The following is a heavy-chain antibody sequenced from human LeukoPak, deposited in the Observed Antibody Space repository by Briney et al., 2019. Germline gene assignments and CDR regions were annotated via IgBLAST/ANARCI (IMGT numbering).Heavy chain of an antibody. Sequence: GGSLRLSCAASGFTVSNNYMTWVRQAPGKGLEWVSLIYSGGSTYYADSVKGWFTISRDNSKNTLYLQMNSLRAEDTAVYYCAKGIAAADTFDYWGQGTLVTVSS. J-gene: IGHJ4*02. CDR1: GFTVSNNY. D-gene: IGHD6-13*01. CDR3: AKGIAAADTFDY. CDR2: IYSGGST. V-gene: IGHV3-53*01.